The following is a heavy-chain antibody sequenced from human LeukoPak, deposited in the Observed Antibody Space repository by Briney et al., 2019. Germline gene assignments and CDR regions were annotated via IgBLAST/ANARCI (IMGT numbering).Heavy chain of an antibody. D-gene: IGHD6-13*01. CDR3: AKRCCSRLSSLDF. V-gene: IGHV3-23*01. J-gene: IGHJ4*01. CDR2: ISGFGGST. Sequence: GGSLRLSCAASGFTFNNYAMNWVRQAPGKGLEWVSGISGFGGSTYYAPSVKGRLTISRDNFGNMLYLHLDSLRVEDTAIYYCAKRCCSRLSSLDFWGQGGLGTGSS. CDR1: GFTFNNYA.